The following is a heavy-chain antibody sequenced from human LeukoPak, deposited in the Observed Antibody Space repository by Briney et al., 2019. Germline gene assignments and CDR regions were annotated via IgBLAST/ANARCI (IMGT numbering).Heavy chain of an antibody. Sequence: SETLSLTCTVSGGSISSYYWSWIRQPPGKGLEWIGYIYYSGSTNYNPSLKSRVTISVDTSKNQFSLKLSSVTAADTAVYYCARVTSGPYYFDYWGQGTLVTVSS. CDR1: GGSISSYY. J-gene: IGHJ4*02. CDR3: ARVTSGPYYFDY. D-gene: IGHD5-12*01. V-gene: IGHV4-59*12. CDR2: IYYSGST.